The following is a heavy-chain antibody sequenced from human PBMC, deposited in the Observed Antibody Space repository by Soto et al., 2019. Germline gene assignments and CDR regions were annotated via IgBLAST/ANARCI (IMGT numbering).Heavy chain of an antibody. V-gene: IGHV4-59*12. J-gene: IGHJ6*02. CDR1: GGSISSYY. D-gene: IGHD2-15*01. CDR3: TRKTPTNGMAV. Sequence: PSETLSLTCTVSGGSISSYYWSWFRQPPGRGLEWIGYIYYSGSTSYSPSLKSRVTISRENAKNSLYLQMNSLRVGDTAVYYCTRKTPTNGMAVWGQGTTVTVSS. CDR2: IYYSGST.